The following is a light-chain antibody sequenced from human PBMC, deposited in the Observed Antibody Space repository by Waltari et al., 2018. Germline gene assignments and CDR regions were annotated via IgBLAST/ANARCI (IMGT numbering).Light chain of an antibody. CDR3: QAWDSSTGVV. CDR2: QDS. CDR1: TLGDQY. V-gene: IGLV3-1*01. Sequence: SYELTQPPSVSVSPGQTASITGHGDTLGDQYACWYQQKPGQSPVLVIYQDSKRPSGSPERFSGSNSGNTATLTISGTQAMDEADYYCQAWDSSTGVVFGGGTKLTVL. J-gene: IGLJ2*01.